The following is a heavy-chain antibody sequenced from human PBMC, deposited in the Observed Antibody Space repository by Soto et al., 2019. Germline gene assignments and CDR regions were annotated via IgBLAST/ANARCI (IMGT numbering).Heavy chain of an antibody. CDR2: IMPVFRTP. V-gene: IGHV1-69*05. Sequence: QVQLEQSGAEVKKPGSSVKVSCKASGGTFRTAAISWVRQAPGQGLEWMGGIMPVFRTPDYAQKFQGRVTXPXDXXTNTAYMELSGLRSDDTAVYYCARDNDRPQLGGNYYYILDVWGQGTTITVSS. J-gene: IGHJ6*02. CDR1: GGTFRTAA. CDR3: ARDNDRPQLGGNYYYILDV. D-gene: IGHD2-8*01.